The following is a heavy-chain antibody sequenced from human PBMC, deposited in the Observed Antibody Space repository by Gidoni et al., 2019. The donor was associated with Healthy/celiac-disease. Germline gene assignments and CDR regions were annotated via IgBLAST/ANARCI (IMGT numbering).Heavy chain of an antibody. CDR3: ASQRGYSYGYQVYFDY. CDR2: IYYRGST. Sequence: QLQLQESGPGLVKPSETLSLTCTVSGGSISSSSYYWGWIRQPPGKGLEWIGSIYYRGSTYYNPSLKSRVTISVDTSKNQFSLKLSSVTAADTAVYYCASQRGYSYGYQVYFDYWGQGTLVTVSS. D-gene: IGHD5-18*01. J-gene: IGHJ4*02. CDR1: GGSISSSSYY. V-gene: IGHV4-39*01.